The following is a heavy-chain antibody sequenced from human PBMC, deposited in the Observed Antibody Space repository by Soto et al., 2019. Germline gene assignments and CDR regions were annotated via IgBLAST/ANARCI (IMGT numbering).Heavy chain of an antibody. CDR2: INPNSGGT. V-gene: IGHV1-2*04. J-gene: IGHJ3*02. CDR1: GYTFTGYY. Sequence: ASVKVSCKASGYTFTGYYMHWVRQAPGQGLEWMGWINPNSGGTNYAQKFQGWVTMTRDTSISTAYMELSRLRSDDTAVYYCARGRYFDSHAFDIWGQGTMVTVSS. CDR3: ARGRYFDSHAFDI. D-gene: IGHD3-9*01.